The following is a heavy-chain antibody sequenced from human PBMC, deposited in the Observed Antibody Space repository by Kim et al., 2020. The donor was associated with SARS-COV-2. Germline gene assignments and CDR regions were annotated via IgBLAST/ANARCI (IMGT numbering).Heavy chain of an antibody. Sequence: GGSLRLSCAASGFTFSDHYMDWVRQAPGKGLEWVGRTRNKANSYTTEYAASVKDRFTISRDDSKNSLYLQMNSLETEDTAVYYCAKTNYESGSYNLDYWGQGTLVTVSS. CDR2: TRNKANSYTT. J-gene: IGHJ4*02. CDR1: GFTFSDHY. D-gene: IGHD3-10*01. V-gene: IGHV3-72*01. CDR3: AKTNYESGSYNLDY.